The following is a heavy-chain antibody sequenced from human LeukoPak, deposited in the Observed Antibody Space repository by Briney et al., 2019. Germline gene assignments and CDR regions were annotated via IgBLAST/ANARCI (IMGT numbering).Heavy chain of an antibody. CDR1: GYTFTSYD. V-gene: IGHV1-8*01. J-gene: IGHJ3*02. D-gene: IGHD3-9*01. CDR2: MNPNSGNT. Sequence: ASVKVSCKASGYTFTSYDINWVRQATGQGLEWMGWMNPNSGNTGYAQKFQGRVTMTRNTSISTAYMELSSLRSEDTAVYYCARENVLRYFDWLSDRDAFDIWGQGTMVTVSS. CDR3: ARENVLRYFDWLSDRDAFDI.